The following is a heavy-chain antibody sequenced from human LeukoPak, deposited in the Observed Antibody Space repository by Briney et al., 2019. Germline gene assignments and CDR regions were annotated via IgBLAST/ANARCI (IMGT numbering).Heavy chain of an antibody. D-gene: IGHD1-26*01. CDR1: DGSISSSSYY. CDR3: ARGRVGATGGSIDY. V-gene: IGHV4-39*07. Sequence: SETLSLTCTVSDGSISSSSYYWGWIRQPPGKGLEWIGNIYYSGSTYYNPSLKSRVTISVDTSKNQFSLKLSSVTAADTAVYYCARGRVGATGGSIDYWGQGTLVTVSS. CDR2: IYYSGST. J-gene: IGHJ4*02.